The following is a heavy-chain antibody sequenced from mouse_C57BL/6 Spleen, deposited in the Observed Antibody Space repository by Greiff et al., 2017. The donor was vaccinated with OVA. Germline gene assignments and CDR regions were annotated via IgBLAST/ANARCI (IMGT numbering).Heavy chain of an antibody. CDR1: GFTFSDYG. D-gene: IGHD4-1*01. CDR2: ISSGSSTI. V-gene: IGHV5-17*01. J-gene: IGHJ4*01. Sequence: EVQLQESGGGLVKPGGSLKLSCAASGFTFSDYGMHWVRQAPEKGLEWVAYISSGSSTIYYADTVKGRFTISRDNAKNTLFLQMTSLRSEDTAMYYCARPRTGYYAMDYWGQGTSVTVSS. CDR3: ARPRTGYYAMDY.